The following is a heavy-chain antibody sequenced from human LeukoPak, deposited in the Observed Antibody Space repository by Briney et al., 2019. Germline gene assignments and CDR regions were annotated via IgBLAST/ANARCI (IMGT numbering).Heavy chain of an antibody. CDR1: GGSISSSSYY. J-gene: IGHJ4*02. V-gene: IGHV4-39*07. Sequence: SETLSLTCTVSGGSISSSSYYWGWIRQPPGKGLEWIGSIYYSGSTSYIPSLKSRVTISVDTSKNQFSLKLSFVTAADTAVYYCARGQTYYYGSGVFDYWGQGTLVTVSS. CDR3: ARGQTYYYGSGVFDY. CDR2: IYYSGST. D-gene: IGHD3-10*01.